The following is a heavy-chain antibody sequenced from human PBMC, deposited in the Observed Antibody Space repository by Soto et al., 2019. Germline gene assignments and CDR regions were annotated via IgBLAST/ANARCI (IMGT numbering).Heavy chain of an antibody. D-gene: IGHD2-2*01. CDR3: ARDSFQLGSFDY. CDR2: IWYDGSNK. CDR1: GFTFSSYG. V-gene: IGHV3-33*01. J-gene: IGHJ4*02. Sequence: GGSLRLSCTASGFTFSSYGMHWVRQAPGKGLEWVAVIWYDGSNKYYADSVKGRFTISRDNSKNTLYLQMNSLRAEDTAVYYCARDSFQLGSFDYWGQGTLVTVSS.